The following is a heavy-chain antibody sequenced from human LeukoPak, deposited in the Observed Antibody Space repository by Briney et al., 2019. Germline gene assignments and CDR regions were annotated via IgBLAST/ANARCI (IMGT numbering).Heavy chain of an antibody. CDR2: INPSGGST. D-gene: IGHD3-3*01. CDR3: ALQGYYNFWSGSYTRLDFDY. J-gene: IGHJ4*02. CDR1: GYTFTGYY. Sequence: ASVKVSCKASGYTFTGYYIHWVRQAPGQGLEWMGIINPSGGSTSYAQKFQDRVTMTRDTSTNTVYMELSSLRSEDTAVYYCALQGYYNFWSGSYTRLDFDYWGQGTLVTVSS. V-gene: IGHV1-46*01.